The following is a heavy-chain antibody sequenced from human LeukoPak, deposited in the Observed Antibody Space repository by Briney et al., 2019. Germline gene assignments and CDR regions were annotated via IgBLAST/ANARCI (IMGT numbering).Heavy chain of an antibody. J-gene: IGHJ4*02. CDR1: GGPISSGGYY. CDR3: TRVFHYYGSGSYPDY. Sequence: SQTLSLTCTVSGGPISSGGYYWSWIRQHPGKGLEWIGYIYYSGSTYYNPSLKSRVTISVDTSKNQFSLKLSSVTAADTAVYYCTRVFHYYGSGSYPDYWGQGTLVTVSS. D-gene: IGHD3-10*01. V-gene: IGHV4-31*03. CDR2: IYYSGST.